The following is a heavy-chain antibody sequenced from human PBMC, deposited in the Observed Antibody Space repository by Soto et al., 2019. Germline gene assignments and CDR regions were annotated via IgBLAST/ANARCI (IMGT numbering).Heavy chain of an antibody. Sequence: GGSLRLSCAASGFTFSSYWMSWVRQAPGKGLEWVANIDQDGGVKKYVDSVKGRFTISRDNAKNSVYLQMNSLRAEDTAVYYCVRGTISAPGKDYWGQGTLVTVSS. J-gene: IGHJ4*02. V-gene: IGHV3-7*01. D-gene: IGHD6-13*01. CDR1: GFTFSSYW. CDR3: VRGTISAPGKDY. CDR2: IDQDGGVK.